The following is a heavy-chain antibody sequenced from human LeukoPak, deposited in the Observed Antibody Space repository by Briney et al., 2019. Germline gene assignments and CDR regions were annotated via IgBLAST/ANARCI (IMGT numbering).Heavy chain of an antibody. CDR3: VRDLGVDTSMIFFDY. Sequence: GASVKVSCKASGYSFTSIGICWVRQAPGQGLEWVGWVNAYNGNTNYVQKFQGRVTMTTDISTSTAYMELRSLTSEDTAVFYCVRDLGVDTSMIFFDYWGQGTLVTVSS. J-gene: IGHJ4*02. D-gene: IGHD5-18*01. V-gene: IGHV1-18*01. CDR1: GYSFTSIG. CDR2: VNAYNGNT.